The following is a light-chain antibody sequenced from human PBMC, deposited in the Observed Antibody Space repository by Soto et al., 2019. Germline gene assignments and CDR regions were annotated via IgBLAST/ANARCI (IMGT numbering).Light chain of an antibody. CDR3: PQANSFPIT. Sequence: DIQMTQSPSSVSASVGDRVTITCRESQGISTWLDWYQQKPGKAPKFLIYAASNLQGGVPSRFSGSGSGTDFTLTITSLQPEDFATYYCPQANSFPITFGQGTRLEIK. J-gene: IGKJ5*01. V-gene: IGKV1-12*01. CDR1: QGISTW. CDR2: AAS.